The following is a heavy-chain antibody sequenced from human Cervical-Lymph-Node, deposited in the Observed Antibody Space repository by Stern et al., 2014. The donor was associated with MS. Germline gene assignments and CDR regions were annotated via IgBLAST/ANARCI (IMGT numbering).Heavy chain of an antibody. V-gene: IGHV3-48*02. CDR1: GFTFSHFS. Sequence: QLVESGGTLVQPGGSLRLSCAASGFTFSHFSINWVRQAPGKGLEWIASITGEGTTSYADSVQCRFTISRDNARNSLYLHMTNLRDEDTAVHYCATLDYWGQGTLVTVSS. CDR2: ITGEGTT. CDR3: ATLDY. J-gene: IGHJ4*02.